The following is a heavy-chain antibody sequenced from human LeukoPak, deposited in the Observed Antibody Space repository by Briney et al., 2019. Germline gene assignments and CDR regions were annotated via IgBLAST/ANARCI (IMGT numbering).Heavy chain of an antibody. CDR3: ARASVGGSDLVNWFDP. CDR1: GYTFTGYY. J-gene: IGHJ5*02. V-gene: IGHV1-2*06. CDR2: INPNSGGT. Sequence: ASVKVSCKASGYTFTGYYMHWVRQAPGQGLEWMGRINPNSGGTNYAQKYQGRVTMTRDTSISTAYMELSRLRSDDTAVYYWARASVGGSDLVNWFDPWGQGTLLTVSS. D-gene: IGHD2-21*01.